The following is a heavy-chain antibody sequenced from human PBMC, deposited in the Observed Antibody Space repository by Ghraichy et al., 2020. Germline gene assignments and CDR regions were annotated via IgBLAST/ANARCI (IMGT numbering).Heavy chain of an antibody. CDR2: IKQDGSEK. Sequence: GGSLRLSCVGSGFTFSSYWMSWVRQAPGKGLEWVANIKQDGSEKYYVDSVKGRFTISRDNAKNSLYLQMNSLRAEDTAVYYCARDSYDSSGYWNHWGQGTLDNVSS. D-gene: IGHD3-22*01. CDR1: GFTFSSYW. CDR3: ARDSYDSSGYWNH. V-gene: IGHV3-7*03. J-gene: IGHJ4*02.